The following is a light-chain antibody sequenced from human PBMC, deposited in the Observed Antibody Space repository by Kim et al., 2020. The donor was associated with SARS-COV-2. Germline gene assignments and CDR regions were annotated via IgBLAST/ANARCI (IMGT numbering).Light chain of an antibody. J-gene: IGLJ3*02. CDR1: SSNIGSKT. V-gene: IGLV1-44*01. CDR2: SDN. CDR3: AAWDDSLSGRV. Sequence: QSVLTQPPSASGTPGQRVTISCSGSSSNIGSKTVNWYQQLPGTAPKLLIYSDNQRPAGVPDRFSGSKSGTSASLAISGLQYEDEADYYCAAWDDSLSGRVFGGGTQLTVL.